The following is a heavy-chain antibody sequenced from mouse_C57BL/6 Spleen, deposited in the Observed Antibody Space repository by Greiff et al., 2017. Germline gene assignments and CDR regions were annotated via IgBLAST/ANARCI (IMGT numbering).Heavy chain of an antibody. J-gene: IGHJ2*01. CDR3: ARWATTVVAGFDY. Sequence: VQLQQSGPELVKPGASVKISCKASGYTFTDYYMNWVKQSHGKSLEWIGDINPNNGGTSYNQKFKGKATLTVDKSSSTAYMELRSLTSEDSAVYYCARWATTVVAGFDYWGQGTTLTVSS. CDR1: GYTFTDYY. CDR2: INPNNGGT. V-gene: IGHV1-26*01. D-gene: IGHD1-1*01.